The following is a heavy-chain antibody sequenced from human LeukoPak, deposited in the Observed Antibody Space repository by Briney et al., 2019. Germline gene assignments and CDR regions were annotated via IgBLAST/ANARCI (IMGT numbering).Heavy chain of an antibody. V-gene: IGHV3-9*02. J-gene: IGHJ4*02. CDR2: TRWNSGSI. CDR3: AKGPTRNYYYSSGSFDY. Sequence: GRSLRLSCAASGFSSADYAMHWVRQPPEEGLGWVSGTRWNSGSIGYADSVKGRYTNARDNAKNSLYLQMNRLRGEGTALYYCAKGPTRNYYYSSGSFDYWGQGTLVTVSS. D-gene: IGHD3-22*01. CDR1: GFSSADYA.